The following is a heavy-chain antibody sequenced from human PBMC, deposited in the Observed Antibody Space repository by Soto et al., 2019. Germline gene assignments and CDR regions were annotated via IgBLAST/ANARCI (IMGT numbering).Heavy chain of an antibody. D-gene: IGHD3-22*01. CDR3: TRGAGAPWVRFDS. J-gene: IGHJ4*02. Sequence: PSETLSLTCGVSGYSIMSGFYWGWVRQSPGKGLEWIGSISYSAKTFYNPSLASRLSIAVDTSMNQFSLRLTSVTAADTALYYCTRGAGAPWVRFDSWGQGTLVTVSS. CDR2: ISYSAKT. CDR1: GYSIMSGFY. V-gene: IGHV4-38-2*01.